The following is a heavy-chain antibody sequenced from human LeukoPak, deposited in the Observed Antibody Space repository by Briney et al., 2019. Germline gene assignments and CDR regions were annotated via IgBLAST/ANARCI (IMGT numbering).Heavy chain of an antibody. D-gene: IGHD6-19*01. Sequence: GGSLRLSCAASGFTFSSHAMSWVRQAPGKGLEWVSAICGSGGSTYYADSVKRRFTISRDNSKNTLHLQMNSLRAEDTDVYYCAKVTAVAGTETSDYYYYGMDVWGQGTTVTVSS. CDR3: AKVTAVAGTETSDYYYYGMDV. CDR1: GFTFSSHA. V-gene: IGHV3-23*01. CDR2: ICGSGGST. J-gene: IGHJ6*02.